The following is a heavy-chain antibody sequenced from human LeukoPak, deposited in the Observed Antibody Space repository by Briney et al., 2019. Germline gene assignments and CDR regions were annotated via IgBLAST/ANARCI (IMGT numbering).Heavy chain of an antibody. D-gene: IGHD3-22*01. CDR2: ISGSGGST. Sequence: GGSLRLSCAASGFTFTIYAMSWVRQAPGKGLEWVSDISGSGGSTYYADSVKGRFTISRDNSTNTLYLQMLSLRGEDTAVYYCARDYYDSSGYSLDYWGQGTLVTVST. V-gene: IGHV3-23*01. J-gene: IGHJ4*02. CDR3: ARDYYDSSGYSLDY. CDR1: GFTFTIYA.